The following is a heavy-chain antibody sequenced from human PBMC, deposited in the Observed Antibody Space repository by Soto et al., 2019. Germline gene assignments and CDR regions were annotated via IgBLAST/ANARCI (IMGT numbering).Heavy chain of an antibody. Sequence: PGTPAETLSQTCAVSDYSVSSGYYWGWIRQPPGRGLEWIGSIYHSGSTYYNPSLKSRVTISVDTSKNQFSLKLSSVTAADTAVYYCARSLGYCSSTSCSQPPYYYYCGMDVWGQGTTVTVSS. D-gene: IGHD2-2*01. J-gene: IGHJ6*02. CDR2: IYHSGST. V-gene: IGHV4-38-2*01. CDR1: DYSVSSGYY. CDR3: ARSLGYCSSTSCSQPPYYYYCGMDV.